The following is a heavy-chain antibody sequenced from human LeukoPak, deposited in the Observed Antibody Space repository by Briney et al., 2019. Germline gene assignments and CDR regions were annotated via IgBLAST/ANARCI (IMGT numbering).Heavy chain of an antibody. J-gene: IGHJ4*02. CDR3: ARDRQYGSSCFDY. Sequence: GGSLRLSCAASGFTFSSFTMNWVRQAPGQGLEWVSSISSSSGSYIHYADSVKGRFTISRDNAKNSLYLQMNSLRAEDTAVYYCARDRQYGSSCFDYWEPGTLVTVSS. V-gene: IGHV3-21*01. CDR1: GFTFSSFT. CDR2: ISSSSGSYI. D-gene: IGHD2-15*01.